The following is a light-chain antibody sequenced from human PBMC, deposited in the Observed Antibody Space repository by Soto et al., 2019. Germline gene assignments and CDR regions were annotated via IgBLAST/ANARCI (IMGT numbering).Light chain of an antibody. V-gene: IGLV2-14*01. Sequence: QSVLTQPASVSGSPGQSITISCTGTSSDVGGYNYVSWYQQHPGKAPKLMIYDVSNRPSGVSNRFSGSKSVNTASLTISGLQAEDEADYYCSSYTSSSTLFYVFGTGTKVTVL. J-gene: IGLJ1*01. CDR3: SSYTSSSTLFYV. CDR1: SSDVGGYNY. CDR2: DVS.